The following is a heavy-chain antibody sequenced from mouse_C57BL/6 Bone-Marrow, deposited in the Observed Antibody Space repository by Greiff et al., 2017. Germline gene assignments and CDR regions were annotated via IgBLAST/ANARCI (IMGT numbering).Heavy chain of an antibody. CDR2: IDPENGDT. CDR1: GFNIKDDY. J-gene: IGHJ2*01. Sequence: QGVESGAELVRPGASVKLSCTASGFNIKDDYMHWVKQRPEQGLEWIGWIDPENGDTEYASKFQGKATITADTSSNTAYLQLSSLTSEDTAVYYCTTNVTTVVADYWGQGTTLTVSS. D-gene: IGHD1-1*01. CDR3: TTNVTTVVADY. V-gene: IGHV14-4*01.